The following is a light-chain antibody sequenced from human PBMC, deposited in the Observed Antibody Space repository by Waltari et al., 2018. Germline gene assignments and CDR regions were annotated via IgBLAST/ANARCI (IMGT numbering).Light chain of an antibody. J-gene: IGKJ4*01. CDR1: QSVGNY. CDR2: DTS. V-gene: IGKV3-11*01. CDR3: QQRSDRPLT. Sequence: EIVVTQSPGTLSLSPGERATISCKTSQSVGNYLAWYQQKPCQSPRLLIYDTSNSATGIPARFSGGGSGTEFTLTISGLEPEDFAVYYCQQRSDRPLTFGGGTKVEIK.